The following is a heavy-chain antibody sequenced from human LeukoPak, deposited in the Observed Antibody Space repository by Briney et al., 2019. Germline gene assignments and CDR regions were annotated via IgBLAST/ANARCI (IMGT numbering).Heavy chain of an antibody. J-gene: IGHJ3*02. D-gene: IGHD2-2*01. V-gene: IGHV1-18*01. CDR1: GYTFTSYG. CDR2: ISAYNGNT. CDR3: ASHKYCSSTSCYAFDI. Sequence: ASVKVSCKASGYTFTSYGISWVRQAPGQGLEWMGWISAYNGNTNYAKKLQGRVTMTTDTSTSTAYMELRSLRSDDTAVYYCASHKYCSSTSCYAFDIWGQGTMVTVSS.